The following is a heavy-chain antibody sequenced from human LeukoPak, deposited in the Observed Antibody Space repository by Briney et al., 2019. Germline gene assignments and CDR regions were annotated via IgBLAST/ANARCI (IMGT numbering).Heavy chain of an antibody. D-gene: IGHD4-17*01. CDR1: GYPFDNFG. CDR3: ARDRLGGDLTGESLY. V-gene: IGHV1-18*01. CDR2: ISAYNGNT. J-gene: IGHJ4*02. Sequence: ASVKVSCKASGYPFDNFGLTWVRQAPGQGLEWMGWISAYNGNTHYAQKFRGRLTMTTDTSTTTAYLELRSLKSDDTAVYYCARDRLGGDLTGESLYWGQGTLFTVSS.